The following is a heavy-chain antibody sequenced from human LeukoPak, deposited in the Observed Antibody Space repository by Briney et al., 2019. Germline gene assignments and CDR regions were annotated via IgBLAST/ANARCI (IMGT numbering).Heavy chain of an antibody. CDR2: IYYSGST. V-gene: IGHV4-59*01. Sequence: PSETLSLTCTVSGGSISSYYWSWIRQPPGKGLEWIGYIYYSGSTNYNPSLKSRVTISVDTSKNQFSLKLSSVTAADTAVYYCARVPYYYDSSGSMPFDYWGQGTLVTVSS. CDR3: ARVPYYYDSSGSMPFDY. CDR1: GGSISSYY. D-gene: IGHD3-22*01. J-gene: IGHJ4*02.